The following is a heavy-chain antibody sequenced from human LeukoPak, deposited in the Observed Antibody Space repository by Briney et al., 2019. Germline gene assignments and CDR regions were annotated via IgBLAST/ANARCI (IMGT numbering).Heavy chain of an antibody. CDR2: IKEDGSET. CDR1: GFIFCNYW. CDR3: ARHKVTY. J-gene: IGHJ4*02. Sequence: PGGALRLSRAASGFIFCNYWMSWVRQAPGKGLEWVAHIKEDGSETYYADSVKGRFTISRDNAKSSLSLQMNSLRVEDTAVYYCARHKVTYWGQGILVTVSS. V-gene: IGHV3-7*01.